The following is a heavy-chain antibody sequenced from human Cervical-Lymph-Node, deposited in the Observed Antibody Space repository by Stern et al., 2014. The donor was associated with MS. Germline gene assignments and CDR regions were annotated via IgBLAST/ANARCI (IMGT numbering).Heavy chain of an antibody. V-gene: IGHV1-2*02. CDR2: INANSGAT. CDR3: ARNLGGNDDLLTAFDS. J-gene: IGHJ5*01. Sequence: VHLVESGAEVKKPGASVKVSCKASGYTFTGSYVHWVRQAPGHGLEWMGWINANSGATKFAQKFQGRVTMTRHTSSRTAFMDLSSLRSDDTALYYCARNLGGNDDLLTAFDSWGQGTLVTVSS. D-gene: IGHD3-9*01. CDR1: GYTFTGSY.